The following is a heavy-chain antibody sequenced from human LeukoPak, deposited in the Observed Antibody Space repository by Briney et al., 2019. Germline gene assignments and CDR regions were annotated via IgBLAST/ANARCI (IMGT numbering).Heavy chain of an antibody. D-gene: IGHD3/OR15-3a*01. Sequence: GGSLRLSCAASGFTFGDTWMNWVRQVPGQGLEWVANIKQDGSEKFNVASVKGRFTISRDNGKSSLYLQMNSLRAEDTALYYCATSYDMGWLIGYWGQGTLVTVPS. J-gene: IGHJ4*02. CDR2: IKQDGSEK. V-gene: IGHV3-7*03. CDR1: GFTFGDTW. CDR3: ATSYDMGWLIGY.